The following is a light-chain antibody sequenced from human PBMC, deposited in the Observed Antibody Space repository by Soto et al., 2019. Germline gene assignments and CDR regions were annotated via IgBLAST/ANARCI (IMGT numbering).Light chain of an antibody. Sequence: QSVLSQPASVSGTPGPSISISCTGTSGDVGGSNYVSWYQQHPGKAPKPMIHEVSNRPSGVSNRFSGSKSGNTASLTISGLQAEDGADYYCSSYTSSSTYVVGTGTKVTV. CDR1: SGDVGGSNY. V-gene: IGLV2-14*01. CDR3: SSYTSSSTYV. CDR2: EVS. J-gene: IGLJ1*01.